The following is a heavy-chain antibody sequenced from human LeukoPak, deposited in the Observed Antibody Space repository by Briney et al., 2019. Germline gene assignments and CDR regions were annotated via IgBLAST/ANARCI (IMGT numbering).Heavy chain of an antibody. CDR2: IIPIFGTA. CDR3: ASGNYGYSSSWYYFDY. J-gene: IGHJ4*02. D-gene: IGHD6-13*01. CDR1: GGTFSSHA. Sequence: SVKVSCKASGGTFSSHAISWVRQAPGQGLEWMGRIIPIFGTANYAQKFQGRVTITTDESTSTAYMELSSLRSEDTAVYYCASGNYGYSSSWYYFDYWGQGTLVTVSS. V-gene: IGHV1-69*05.